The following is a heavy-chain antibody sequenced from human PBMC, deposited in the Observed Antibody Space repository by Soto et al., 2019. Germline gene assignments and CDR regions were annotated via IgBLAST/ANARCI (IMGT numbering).Heavy chain of an antibody. D-gene: IGHD5-12*01. CDR3: AKDFWVNSDCDFVSPFDF. CDR1: GFTFSSYA. J-gene: IGHJ4*02. V-gene: IGHV3-23*01. CDR2: IRARGDNI. Sequence: GGSLRLSCAASGFTFSSYAMSWVRQAPGKGLEWVSGIRARGDNIFYTDSVEGRFTISRDNSRNMLYLQMNSLRAEDTALYYCAKDFWVNSDCDFVSPFDFWGQGTLVTVSS.